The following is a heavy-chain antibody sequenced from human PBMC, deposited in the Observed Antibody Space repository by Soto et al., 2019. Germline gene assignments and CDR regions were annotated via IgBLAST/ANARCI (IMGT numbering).Heavy chain of an antibody. Sequence: TLTLTCAVSGGSIDSTDYSVTWIRQPPGKGLEWIGYVSHRGTAYSIPSLNGRLTLSMDSSQTQFSLKLTSVTAADSAVYYCARIHWSQSSLDYWGRGILVTVSS. CDR3: ARIHWSQSSLDY. J-gene: IGHJ4*02. CDR2: VSHRGTA. CDR1: GGSIDSTDYS. D-gene: IGHD6-19*01. V-gene: IGHV4-30-2*01.